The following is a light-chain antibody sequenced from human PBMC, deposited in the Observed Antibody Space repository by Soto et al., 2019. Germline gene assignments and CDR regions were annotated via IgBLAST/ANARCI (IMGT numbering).Light chain of an antibody. J-gene: IGKJ1*01. CDR3: QQYNNPST. CDR2: GAS. Sequence: EIVMTQSPATLSVSPGERATLSCRASQSVSSNLAWYQQKPGQAPRLLIYGASTRATDIPARFSGSGSGTDFTLTITSLQSEDFAVYYCQQYNNPSTFGQGTKVDNK. CDR1: QSVSSN. V-gene: IGKV3-15*01.